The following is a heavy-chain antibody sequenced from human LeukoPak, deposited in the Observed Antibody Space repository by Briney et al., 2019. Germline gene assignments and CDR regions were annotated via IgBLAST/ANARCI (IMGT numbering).Heavy chain of an antibody. V-gene: IGHV5-51*01. CDR2: IFPGDSET. Sequence: GESLKISCTGSGDSFTTYWIGWVRQMPGKGLEWMGMIFPGDSETRYSPSFEGQVTISVDKSINTAYPQWNSLKASDTAMYYCARQKQTLPPDYWGQGALVTVSS. D-gene: IGHD6-13*01. CDR3: ARQKQTLPPDY. CDR1: GDSFTTYW. J-gene: IGHJ4*02.